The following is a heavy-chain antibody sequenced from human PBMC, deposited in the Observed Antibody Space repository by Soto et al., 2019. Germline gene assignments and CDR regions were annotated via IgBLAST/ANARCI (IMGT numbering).Heavy chain of an antibody. V-gene: IGHV1-46*01. CDR3: VKVTHRGPIAVAGPLGS. CDR1: GSITNHH. J-gene: IGHJ4*02. D-gene: IGHD6-19*01. CDR2: FNPSGLST. Sequence: QVHLVQSGAELKKPGASVNVSCQASGSITNHHMHWVRQAPGQGLEWMGIFNPSGLSTTYAQKFQGRVTITRDTSTSTVYMELSSLTSEHTAVYFCVKVTHRGPIAVAGPLGSWGQGTLVIVSS.